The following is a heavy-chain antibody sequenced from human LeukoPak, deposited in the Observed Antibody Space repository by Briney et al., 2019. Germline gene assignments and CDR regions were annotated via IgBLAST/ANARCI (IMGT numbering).Heavy chain of an antibody. CDR1: GYSFTSYW. J-gene: IGHJ6*02. CDR3: ARPRLGNYYYYGMDV. Sequence: GESLKISCKGSGYSFTSYWIGWVRQMPGKGLEWMGIIYPGDSDTRYSPSFQGQVTISADKSISTAYLQWSSLKASDTAMYYCARPRLGNYYYYGMDVWGQGTTVTVSS. CDR2: IYPGDSDT. D-gene: IGHD7-27*01. V-gene: IGHV5-51*01.